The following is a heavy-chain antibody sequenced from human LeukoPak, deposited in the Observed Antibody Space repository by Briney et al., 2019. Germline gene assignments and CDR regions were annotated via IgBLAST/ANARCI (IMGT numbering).Heavy chain of an antibody. CDR2: ISSSSNSI. D-gene: IGHD7-27*01. V-gene: IGHV3-21*04. Sequence: GGSVRLSCAASGFTFSSYSMNWVRQAPGKGLEWVSSISSSSNSIYYADSVKGRFTISRDNSKNTLYLQMNSLRAEDTAVYYCAREGPPGYYFDYWGQGTLVTVSS. CDR1: GFTFSSYS. J-gene: IGHJ4*02. CDR3: AREGPPGYYFDY.